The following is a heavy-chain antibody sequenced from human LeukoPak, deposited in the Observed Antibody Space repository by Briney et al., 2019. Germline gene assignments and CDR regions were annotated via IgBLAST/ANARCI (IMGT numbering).Heavy chain of an antibody. Sequence: GGSLRLSCAPSGFTFSAYAMSWVRQAPGKGPEWVSGIGNSGDRTFYADSVKGRFTISRDNSKNTLYLQMNSLRVEDTALYYCAKGGVWGQGIAVTVSS. CDR3: AKGGV. CDR2: IGNSGDRT. CDR1: GFTFSAYA. J-gene: IGHJ6*02. V-gene: IGHV3-23*01.